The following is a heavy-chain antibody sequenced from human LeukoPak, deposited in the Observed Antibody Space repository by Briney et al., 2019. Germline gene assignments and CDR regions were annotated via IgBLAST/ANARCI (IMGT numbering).Heavy chain of an antibody. Sequence: GGSLRLSCAASGFTFSSCEMNWVRQAPGKGLEWVSYISSSGSTIYYADSVKGRFTISRDNAKNSLYLQMNSLRAEDTAVYYCARTKQWLDDAFDIWGQGTMVTVSS. J-gene: IGHJ3*02. V-gene: IGHV3-48*03. CDR1: GFTFSSCE. D-gene: IGHD6-19*01. CDR2: ISSSGSTI. CDR3: ARTKQWLDDAFDI.